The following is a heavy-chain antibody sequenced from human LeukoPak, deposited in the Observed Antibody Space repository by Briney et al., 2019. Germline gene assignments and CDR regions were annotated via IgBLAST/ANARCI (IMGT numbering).Heavy chain of an antibody. J-gene: IGHJ4*02. CDR2: IKEDGSEK. Sequence: GGSLRLSCAASGFTFSGSWMTWVRQVPGKGLEWVASIKEDGSEKYYVDSVRGRFTISRDNAKNSLSLQMNSLRAEDTSIYFCARGLTAPYWGQGTLVTVSS. CDR1: GFTFSGSW. V-gene: IGHV3-7*01. CDR3: ARGLTAPY.